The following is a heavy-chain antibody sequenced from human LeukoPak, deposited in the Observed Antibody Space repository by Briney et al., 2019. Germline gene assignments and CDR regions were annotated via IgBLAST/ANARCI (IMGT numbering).Heavy chain of an antibody. Sequence: GGSLRLSCAASGFTVSSNYMSWVRQAPGKGLEWVSVIYSGGSTYYADSVKGRFTISRDNSKNTLYLQMNSLRAEDTAVYYCASITMVRGVMYWGQGTLVTVSS. J-gene: IGHJ4*02. CDR1: GFTVSSNY. V-gene: IGHV3-53*01. D-gene: IGHD3-10*01. CDR3: ASITMVRGVMY. CDR2: IYSGGST.